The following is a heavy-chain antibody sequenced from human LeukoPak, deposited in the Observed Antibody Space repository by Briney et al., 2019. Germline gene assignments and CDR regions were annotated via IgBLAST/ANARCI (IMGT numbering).Heavy chain of an antibody. CDR2: LNSDDSST. J-gene: IGHJ4*02. V-gene: IGHV3-74*01. Sequence: QPGGSLRLSCAASGFTFSSHWMHWVRQAPGKGLVWVSRLNSDDSSTIYADSVKGRFTISRDNAKNTLYLQMNSLRAEDTAVYYCARGGGMYYYDSSGLDYWGQGTLVTVSS. CDR1: GFTFSSHW. CDR3: ARGGGMYYYDSSGLDY. D-gene: IGHD3-22*01.